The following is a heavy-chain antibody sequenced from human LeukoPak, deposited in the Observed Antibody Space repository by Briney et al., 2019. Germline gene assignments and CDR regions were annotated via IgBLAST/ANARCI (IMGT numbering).Heavy chain of an antibody. CDR2: ISAYNGNT. Sequence: ASVKVSCKASGYTFTSYGISWVRQAPGQGLEWMGWISAYNGNTNYAQKLQGRVTMTTDTSTSTAYMELRSLRSDDTAVYYCARAVAYVVRGEGNNWFDPWGQGTLVTVSS. CDR3: ARAVAYVVRGEGNNWFDP. CDR1: GYTFTSYG. V-gene: IGHV1-18*01. J-gene: IGHJ5*02. D-gene: IGHD3-10*01.